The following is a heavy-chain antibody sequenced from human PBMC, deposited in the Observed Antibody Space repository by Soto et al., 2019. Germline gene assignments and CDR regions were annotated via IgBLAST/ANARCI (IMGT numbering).Heavy chain of an antibody. V-gene: IGHV3-53*04. CDR1: GFTVSSNY. CDR2: IYSGGST. Sequence: PWGSLRLSCAAFGFTVSSNYMSWVLQAPGKGLEWVSVIYSGGSTYYADSVKGRFTISRHNSKNTLYLQMNSLRAEDTAVYYCATDAYCGGDCYYMDVWGKGTTVTVSS. J-gene: IGHJ6*03. D-gene: IGHD2-21*01. CDR3: ATDAYCGGDCYYMDV.